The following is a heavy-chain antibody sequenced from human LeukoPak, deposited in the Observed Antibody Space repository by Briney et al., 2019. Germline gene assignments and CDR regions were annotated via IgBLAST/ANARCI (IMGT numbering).Heavy chain of an antibody. CDR2: IYHSGST. D-gene: IGHD3-22*01. CDR1: GYSISSGYY. V-gene: IGHV4-38-2*02. CDR3: ARAPPNYNDSSGYYDY. J-gene: IGHJ4*02. Sequence: PSETLSLTCTVSGYSISSGYYWGWIRQPPGKGLEWIGSIYHSGSTYYNPSLKSRVTISVDRSKNQFSLKVSSVTAADTAVYYCARAPPNYNDSSGYYDYWGQGTLVTVSS.